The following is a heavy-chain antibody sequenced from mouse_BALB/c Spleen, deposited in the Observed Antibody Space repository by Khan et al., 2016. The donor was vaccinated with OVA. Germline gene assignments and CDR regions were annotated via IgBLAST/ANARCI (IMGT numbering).Heavy chain of an antibody. CDR1: GYIFTSYW. Sequence: QVQLKQSGAELVRPGASVKLSCKTSGYIFTSYWIHWVKQRSGQGLEWIARIYPGTGSTYYNEKFKGKVTLPADNSSSTAYMQISSLKYEESAVYVCARGGCDNHAMDYWGEGTSVTVSS. V-gene: IGHV1-76*01. CDR2: IYPGTGST. J-gene: IGHJ4*01. D-gene: IGHD1-3*01. CDR3: ARGGCDNHAMDY.